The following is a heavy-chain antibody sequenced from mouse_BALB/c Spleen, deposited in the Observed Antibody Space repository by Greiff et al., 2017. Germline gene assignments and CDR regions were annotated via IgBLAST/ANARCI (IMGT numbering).Heavy chain of an antibody. D-gene: IGHD2-1*01. Sequence: EVQLVESGGGLVQPGGSRKLSCAASGFTFSSFGMHWVRQAPEKGLEWVAYISSGSSTIYYADTVKGRFTISRDNPKNILFLQMTSLRSEDTAMYYCARSGGNYEDFDYWGQGTTLTVSS. CDR3: ARSGGNYEDFDY. CDR1: GFTFSSFG. CDR2: ISSGSSTI. V-gene: IGHV5-17*02. J-gene: IGHJ2*01.